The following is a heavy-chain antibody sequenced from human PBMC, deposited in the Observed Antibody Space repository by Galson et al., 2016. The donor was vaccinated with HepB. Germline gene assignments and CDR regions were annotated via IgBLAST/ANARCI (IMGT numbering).Heavy chain of an antibody. CDR2: ISSDGSNE. Sequence: SLRLSCAASGYIFRTYPMHWVRQAPGKGLEWVAVISSDGSNEWYADSVKGRFTISRDNSQNTLSLQMSSLRPEDTAAYYCAREAERWNYFDYWGQGALVTVSS. CDR1: GYIFRTYP. CDR3: AREAERWNYFDY. J-gene: IGHJ4*02. D-gene: IGHD5-24*01. V-gene: IGHV3-30*04.